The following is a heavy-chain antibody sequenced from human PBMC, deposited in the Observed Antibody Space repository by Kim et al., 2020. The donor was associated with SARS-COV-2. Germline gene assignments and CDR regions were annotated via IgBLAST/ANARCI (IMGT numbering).Heavy chain of an antibody. D-gene: IGHD4-17*01. CDR1: GGSISSSNYY. CDR3: ARYRDYGDYGFDY. CDR2: IYYSGST. J-gene: IGHJ4*02. V-gene: IGHV4-39*01. Sequence: SETLSLTCAVSGGSISSSNYYWGWIRQPPGKGLEWIASIYYSGSTYYNPSLRGRVTISVDTSKNQFSLKLSSVTAADTAVYYCARYRDYGDYGFDYWGQGTLVTVSS.